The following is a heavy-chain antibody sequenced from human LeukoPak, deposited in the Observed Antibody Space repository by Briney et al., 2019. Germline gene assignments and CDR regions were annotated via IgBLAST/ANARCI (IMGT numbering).Heavy chain of an antibody. J-gene: IGHJ4*02. CDR3: GKDIHRSAYYKSFDS. D-gene: IGHD3-3*01. CDR2: ISGDGRIT. Sequence: GGSLRLSCAASGCTFDDYVMHWVRQAPGKGLEWVSLISGDGRITYYANSMKGRFTISRDNSKNSLYLQMNSLTTEDTALYYCGKDIHRSAYYKSFDSWGQGTLVTVSS. V-gene: IGHV3-43*02. CDR1: GCTFDDYV.